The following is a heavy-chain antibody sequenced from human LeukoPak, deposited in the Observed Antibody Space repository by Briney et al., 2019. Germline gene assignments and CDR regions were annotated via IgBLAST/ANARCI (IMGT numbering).Heavy chain of an antibody. J-gene: IGHJ4*02. CDR1: GGSISSDNYY. CDR3: AKHXMGSSYNHGLDC. Sequence: SETLXLTCTVSGGSISSDNYYWGWIRQPPGKGLEWIGSIYYSGTTYYNPSLKSRFTISVDTSKNQFSLKLSCVTAAGTALYXCAKHXMGSSYNHGLDCWGQGTLVTVSS. CDR2: IYYSGTT. V-gene: IGHV4-39*01. D-gene: IGHD3-10*01.